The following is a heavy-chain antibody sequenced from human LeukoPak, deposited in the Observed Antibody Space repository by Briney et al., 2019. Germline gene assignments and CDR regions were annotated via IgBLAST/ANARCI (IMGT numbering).Heavy chain of an antibody. Sequence: ASVKVSCKASGYTFTSYYMHWVRQAPGQGLEWMGIINPSGGSTTYAQKFQGRVTMTRDMSTSTVYMELSSLRSDDTAVYYCARGRARYSYGMNFDYWGQGTLVTVSS. V-gene: IGHV1-46*01. CDR2: INPSGGST. CDR3: ARGRARYSYGMNFDY. CDR1: GYTFTSYY. J-gene: IGHJ4*02. D-gene: IGHD5-18*01.